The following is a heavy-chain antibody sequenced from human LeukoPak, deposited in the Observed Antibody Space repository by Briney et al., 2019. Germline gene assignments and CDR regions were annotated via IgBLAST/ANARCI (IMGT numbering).Heavy chain of an antibody. V-gene: IGHV3-7*02. CDR1: GFSFSNFW. Sequence: GGSLRLSCAASGFSFSNFWMSWVRQAPGKGLEWVANIKEDGSEKYYVDSVKGRFTISRDNAKNSLYLQMNSLRAEDTAVYYCARWAESNDYWGQEPWSPSPQ. J-gene: IGHJ4*01. CDR2: IKEDGSEK. CDR3: ARWAESNDY.